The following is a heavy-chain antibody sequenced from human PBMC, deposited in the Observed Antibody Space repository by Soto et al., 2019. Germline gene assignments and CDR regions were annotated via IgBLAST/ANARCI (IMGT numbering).Heavy chain of an antibody. D-gene: IGHD2-2*01. CDR1: GGSFSGYY. Sequence: SETLSPTCAVYGGSFSGYYWSWIRQPPGKGLEWIGEINHSGSTNYNPSLKSRVTISVDTSKNQFSLKLSSVTAADTAVYYCARGGGYCSSTSCRGSYYMDVWGKGTTVTVSS. J-gene: IGHJ6*03. CDR2: INHSGST. V-gene: IGHV4-34*01. CDR3: ARGGGYCSSTSCRGSYYMDV.